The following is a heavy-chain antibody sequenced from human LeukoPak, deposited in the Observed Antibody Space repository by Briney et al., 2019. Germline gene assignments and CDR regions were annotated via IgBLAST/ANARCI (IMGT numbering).Heavy chain of an antibody. CDR2: IYYSGST. V-gene: IGHV4-39*07. CDR3: ARSYSSGWYDVGYFDY. CDR1: GGSISSSSYY. Sequence: PSETLSLTCTVSGGSISSSSYYWGWIRQPPGKGLEWIGSIYYSGSTYYNPSLKSRVTISVDTSKNQFSLKLSSVTAADTAVYYCARSYSSGWYDVGYFDYWGQGTLVTVSS. J-gene: IGHJ4*02. D-gene: IGHD6-19*01.